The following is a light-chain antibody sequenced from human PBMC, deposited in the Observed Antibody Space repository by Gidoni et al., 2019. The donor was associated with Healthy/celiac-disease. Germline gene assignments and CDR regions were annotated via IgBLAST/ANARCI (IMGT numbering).Light chain of an antibody. CDR3: QQSYSTPRT. CDR2: AAS. V-gene: IGKV1-39*01. Sequence: DIQTTQSPSSLSASVGDRVTITCRASQSISSYLNWYQQKPGKAPKLLIYAASSLQSGVPSRFSGSGSGTDLTITISSLQHEDFATYYCQQSYSTPRTFGQGTKVEIK. CDR1: QSISSY. J-gene: IGKJ1*01.